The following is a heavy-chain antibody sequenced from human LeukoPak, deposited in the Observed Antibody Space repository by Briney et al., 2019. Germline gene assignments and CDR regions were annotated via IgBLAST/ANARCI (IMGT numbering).Heavy chain of an antibody. D-gene: IGHD1-20*01. V-gene: IGHV1-69*01. Sequence: SVKVSCKASGGTLSSYAISWVRQAPGQGLEWMGGIIPIFGTANYAQKFQGRVTITADESTSAAYMELSSLRSEDTAVYYCATSITGTTGASWYYYYGMDVWGKGTTVTVSS. J-gene: IGHJ6*04. CDR2: IIPIFGTA. CDR1: GGTLSSYA. CDR3: ATSITGTTGASWYYYYGMDV.